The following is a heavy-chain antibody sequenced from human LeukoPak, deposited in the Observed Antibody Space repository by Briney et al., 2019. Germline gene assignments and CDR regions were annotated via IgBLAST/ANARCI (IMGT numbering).Heavy chain of an antibody. J-gene: IGHJ3*02. CDR1: GYTFTSYY. D-gene: IGHD3-22*01. CDR2: FDPEDGET. CDR3: ATDLLGRLLLLGGDGAFDI. V-gene: IGHV1-24*01. Sequence: ASVKVSCKASGYTFTSYYMHWVRQAPGKGLEWMGGFDPEDGETIYAQKFQGRVTMTEDTSTDTAYMELSSLRSEDTAVYYCATDLLGRLLLLGGDGAFDIWGQGTMVTVSS.